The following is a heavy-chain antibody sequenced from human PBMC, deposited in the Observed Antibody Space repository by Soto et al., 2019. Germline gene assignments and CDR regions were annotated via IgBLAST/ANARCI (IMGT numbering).Heavy chain of an antibody. J-gene: IGHJ4*02. CDR2: ISAYSGNT. CDR3: ARAWFGDFVYYLDY. CDR1: GYTFTNYA. V-gene: IGHV1-18*01. Sequence: QVQLVQSGAEVKKPGASVKVSCKASGYTFTNYAISWVRQAPGQGLEWMGWISAYSGNTNYAQKLQGRVTMTTDTSTSSASMELRSLRSDDTAVYYCARAWFGDFVYYLDYWGQGTLVTVSS. D-gene: IGHD3-10*01.